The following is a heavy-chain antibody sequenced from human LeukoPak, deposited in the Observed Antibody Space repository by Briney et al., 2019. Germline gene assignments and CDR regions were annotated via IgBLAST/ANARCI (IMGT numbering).Heavy chain of an antibody. CDR2: ISGSGGST. CDR1: GFTFSSYA. V-gene: IGHV3-23*01. J-gene: IGHJ4*02. D-gene: IGHD2-2*01. Sequence: PGGSLRLSCAVSGFTFSSYAMSWVRQAPGKGLEWVSAISGSGGSTYYADSVKGRFTISRDNSKNTLYLQMNSLRAEGTAVYYCAKDVLSYCSSTSCYRYYFDYWGQGTLVTVSS. CDR3: AKDVLSYCSSTSCYRYYFDY.